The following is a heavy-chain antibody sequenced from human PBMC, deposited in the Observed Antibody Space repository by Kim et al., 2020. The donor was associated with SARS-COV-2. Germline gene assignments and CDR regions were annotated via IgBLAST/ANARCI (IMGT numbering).Heavy chain of an antibody. CDR2: INPSGGST. V-gene: IGHV1-46*01. J-gene: IGHJ5*02. D-gene: IGHD3-10*01. CDR3: ARDFTMVRGVIETFDP. Sequence: ASVKVSCKASGYTFTSYYMHWVRQAPGQGLEWMGIINPSGGSTSYAQKFQGRVTMTRDTSTSTVYMELSSLRSEDTAVYYCARDFTMVRGVIETFDPWGQGSLVTVSS. CDR1: GYTFTSYY.